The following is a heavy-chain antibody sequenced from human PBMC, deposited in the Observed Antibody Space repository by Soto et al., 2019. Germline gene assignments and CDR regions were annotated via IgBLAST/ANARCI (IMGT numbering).Heavy chain of an antibody. CDR1: GYTFTGYY. CDR2: INPNSGGT. D-gene: IGHD3-3*01. Sequence: QVQLVQSGAEVKKPGASVKVSCKASGYTFTGYYMHWVRQAPGQGLEWMGWINPNSGGTNYAQKFQGWVTMTRDTSISTAYMELSRLISDDTAVYYCARGVGYDFWSGRNWFDPWGQGTLVTVSS. V-gene: IGHV1-2*04. J-gene: IGHJ5*02. CDR3: ARGVGYDFWSGRNWFDP.